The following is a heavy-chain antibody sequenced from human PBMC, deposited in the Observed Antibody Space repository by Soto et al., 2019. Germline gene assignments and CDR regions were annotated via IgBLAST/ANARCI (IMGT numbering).Heavy chain of an antibody. D-gene: IGHD2-2*01. Sequence: PGGSLRLSCAASGFTFSSYAMSWVRQAPGKGLEWVSSISSSSSYIYYADSVKGRFTISRDNAKNSLYLQMNSLRAEDTAVYYCARTAGVRGRAYYYYMDVWGKGTTVTVSS. CDR1: GFTFSSYA. CDR2: ISSSSSYI. V-gene: IGHV3-21*01. CDR3: ARTAGVRGRAYYYYMDV. J-gene: IGHJ6*03.